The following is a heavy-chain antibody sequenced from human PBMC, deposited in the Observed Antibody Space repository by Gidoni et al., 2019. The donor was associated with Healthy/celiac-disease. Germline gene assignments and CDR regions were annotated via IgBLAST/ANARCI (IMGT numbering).Heavy chain of an antibody. CDR3: ARALATGIAAAGTEGAFDI. CDR1: GGSISSGGYY. J-gene: IGHJ3*02. Sequence: QVQLQESGPGLVKPSQTLSLTCTVSGGSISSGGYYWSWIRQHPGKGLEWIGYIYYSGSTYYNPSLKSRVTISVDTSKNQFSLKLSSVTAADTAVYYCARALATGIAAAGTEGAFDIWGQGTMVTVSS. V-gene: IGHV4-31*03. D-gene: IGHD6-13*01. CDR2: IYYSGST.